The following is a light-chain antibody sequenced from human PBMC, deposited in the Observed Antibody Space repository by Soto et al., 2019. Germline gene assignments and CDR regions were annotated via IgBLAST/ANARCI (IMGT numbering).Light chain of an antibody. J-gene: IGKJ1*01. CDR3: QLYNTYSGT. Sequence: DVKMTQSPSSLSASVGDRVTITCRASQSISSWLAWYQQKPVKAPKLLIYRASTLQSGVPSRSSASGSGTEFILTISSLQPDDFATYYCQLYNTYSGTFGQGTKV. CDR2: RAS. V-gene: IGKV1-5*03. CDR1: QSISSW.